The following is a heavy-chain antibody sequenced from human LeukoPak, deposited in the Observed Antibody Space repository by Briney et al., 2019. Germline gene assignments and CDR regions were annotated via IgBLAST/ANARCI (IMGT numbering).Heavy chain of an antibody. Sequence: EASVKVSCKASGYTFTGYYMHWVRQAPGQGLEWMGWINPNSGGINSAQKFQGRVTITRDTSTSTAYMELSRLRSEDTAVYYCARGGRLELLVYFDYYMDVWGKGTTVTVSS. D-gene: IGHD1-26*01. V-gene: IGHV1-2*02. CDR1: GYTFTGYY. CDR3: ARGGRLELLVYFDYYMDV. CDR2: INPNSGGI. J-gene: IGHJ6*03.